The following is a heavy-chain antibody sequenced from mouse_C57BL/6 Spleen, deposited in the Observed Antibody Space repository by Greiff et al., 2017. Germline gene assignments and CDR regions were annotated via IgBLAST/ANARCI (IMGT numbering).Heavy chain of an antibody. Sequence: DVQLQESGGGLVKPGGSLKLSCAASGFTFSDYGMHWVRQAPEKGLEWVAYISSGSSTIYYADTVKGRFTFPRNNAKNTLLLQMTRMRDEDTVMYYCARWGYYRYLDYWGQGTTLTVSS. CDR2: ISSGSSTI. D-gene: IGHD2-3*01. CDR3: ARWGYYRYLDY. J-gene: IGHJ2*01. V-gene: IGHV5-17*01. CDR1: GFTFSDYG.